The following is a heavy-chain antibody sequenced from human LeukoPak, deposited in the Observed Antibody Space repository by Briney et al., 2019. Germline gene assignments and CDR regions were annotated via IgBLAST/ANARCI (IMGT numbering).Heavy chain of an antibody. D-gene: IGHD3-22*01. V-gene: IGHV1-18*01. J-gene: IGHJ3*02. CDR2: ISAYNGNT. CDR1: GYTFTSYG. Sequence: ASVKVSCKASGYTFTSYGISWVRQAPGQGLEWMGWISAYNGNTNYAQKLQGRVTMTTDTATSTAYMELRSLRSDDTAVYYCASEYKYDSSGANAFDIWGQGTMVTVSS. CDR3: ASEYKYDSSGANAFDI.